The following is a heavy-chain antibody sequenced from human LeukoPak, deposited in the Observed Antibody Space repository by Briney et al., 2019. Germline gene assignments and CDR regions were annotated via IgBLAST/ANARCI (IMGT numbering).Heavy chain of an antibody. CDR3: ARSWAGMYYPFYYFDY. CDR1: GFTFSSYS. CDR2: INHRGTT. Sequence: PGGSLRLSCAASGFTFSSYSMNWVRQPPGKGLEWIAEINHRGTTHYNPSLKSRVNISADTSKNQFSPHLDSVTAADTAVYYCARSWAGMYYPFYYFDYWGQGTLVSVSS. D-gene: IGHD1-26*01. J-gene: IGHJ4*02. V-gene: IGHV4-34*08.